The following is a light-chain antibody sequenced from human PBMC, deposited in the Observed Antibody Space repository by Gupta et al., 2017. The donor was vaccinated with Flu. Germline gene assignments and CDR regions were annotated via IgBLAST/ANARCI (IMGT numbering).Light chain of an antibody. V-gene: IGKV1-27*01. Sequence: DIQMTQPPSSLSASVGDRVTITCRASQGINSYLAWYQQKTGKVPELLIYAASTLQSGVPSRFLGSRSETDFTLTISSLQPADVATYYCQKYNSAPRIFGPGTKVEIK. CDR3: QKYNSAPRI. CDR2: AAS. J-gene: IGKJ3*01. CDR1: QGINSY.